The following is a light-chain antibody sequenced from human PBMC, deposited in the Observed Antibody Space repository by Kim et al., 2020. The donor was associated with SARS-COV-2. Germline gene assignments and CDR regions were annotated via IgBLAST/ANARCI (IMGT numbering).Light chain of an antibody. V-gene: IGKV1-39*01. CDR1: QSISSH. CDR3: KQSYITPFT. CDR2: AAS. Sequence: DIQMTQSPSSLSASVGDRVTITCRTTQSISSHLNWYQQKPGRAPKLLISAASTLQGGVPSRFSGSGSETDFTLTISSLQPEDFETYFCKQSYITPFTFGPGTKVDIK. J-gene: IGKJ3*01.